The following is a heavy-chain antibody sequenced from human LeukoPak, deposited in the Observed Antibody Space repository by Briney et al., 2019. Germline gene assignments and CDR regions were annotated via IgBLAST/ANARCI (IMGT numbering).Heavy chain of an antibody. Sequence: GASVKVSCKASGYTFTSYGISWVRQAPGQGLEWMGWMSAYNGNTNYAQELQGRVTMTTDTSTSTAYMELRSLRSDDTAVYYCAREEPSGTFDYWGQGTLVTVSS. CDR1: GYTFTSYG. J-gene: IGHJ4*02. D-gene: IGHD1-14*01. CDR3: AREEPSGTFDY. CDR2: MSAYNGNT. V-gene: IGHV1-18*01.